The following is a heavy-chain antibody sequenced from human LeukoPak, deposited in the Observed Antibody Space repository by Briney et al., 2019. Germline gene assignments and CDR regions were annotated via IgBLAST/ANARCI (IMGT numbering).Heavy chain of an antibody. CDR3: AKAPRGYSYGSLDY. V-gene: IGHV3-15*01. CDR1: GFTFSNAW. CDR2: IKSKTDGGTR. Sequence: PGGSLRLSCAASGFTFSNAWMSWVRQAPGKGLEWVGRIKSKTDGGTRNYAAPVKGRFTISRDNSKNTLYLQMNSLRAEDTAVYYCAKAPRGYSYGSLDYWGQGTLVTVSS. D-gene: IGHD5-18*01. J-gene: IGHJ4*02.